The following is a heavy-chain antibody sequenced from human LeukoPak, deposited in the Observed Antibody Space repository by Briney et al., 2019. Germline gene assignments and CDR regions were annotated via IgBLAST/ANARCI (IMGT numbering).Heavy chain of an antibody. Sequence: PSETLSLTCTVSGGSISSSSYYWDWIRQSPGKGLEWIGNIYYSGTTYYNPSLKSRATISVDTSSDQFSLKLSSVTAADTAVYYCARRHLVPAAIVWFDPWGQGTLVTVSS. V-gene: IGHV4-39*01. D-gene: IGHD2-2*01. CDR2: IYYSGTT. J-gene: IGHJ5*02. CDR3: ARRHLVPAAIVWFDP. CDR1: GGSISSSSYY.